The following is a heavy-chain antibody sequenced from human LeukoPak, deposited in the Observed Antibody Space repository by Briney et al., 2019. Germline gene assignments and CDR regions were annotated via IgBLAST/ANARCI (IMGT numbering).Heavy chain of an antibody. CDR3: ATYIAAAREFDP. V-gene: IGHV1-2*02. CDR1: GYTFTGYY. D-gene: IGHD6-13*01. J-gene: IGHJ5*02. Sequence: WASVKVSCKASGYTFTGYYMHWVRQAPGKGLEWMGWINPNSGGTNYAQKFQGRVTMTRDTSISTAYMELSRLRSDDTAVYYCATYIAAAREFDPWGQGTLVTVSS. CDR2: INPNSGGT.